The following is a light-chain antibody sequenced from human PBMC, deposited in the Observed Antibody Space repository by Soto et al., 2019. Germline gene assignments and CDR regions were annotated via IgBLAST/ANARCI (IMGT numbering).Light chain of an antibody. J-gene: IGLJ3*02. V-gene: IGLV2-14*01. CDR3: SSYTSSSAVV. Sequence: QAASVSGSPGQSITISCTGTSSDVGGYNYVSWYQQYPGKAPKLMIYDVSNRPSGVSNRFSGSKSGNTASLTISGLQAEDEADYYCSSYTSSSAVVFGGGTKLTVL. CDR2: DVS. CDR1: SSDVGGYNY.